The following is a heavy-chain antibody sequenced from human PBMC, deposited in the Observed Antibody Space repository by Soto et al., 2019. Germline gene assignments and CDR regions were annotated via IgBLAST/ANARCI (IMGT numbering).Heavy chain of an antibody. Sequence: QVQLVQSGPEVKRPGASVKVSCKPSGYTFTSYGISWVRQAPGQGLEWMGWISAHNGNTNYAQKVQGRVTMTTDTSTSTAYMERTSLRSDDTAVHYCARSWYSTTRYFDFWGRGTLVTVSS. CDR1: GYTFTSYG. J-gene: IGHJ2*01. CDR2: ISAHNGNT. D-gene: IGHD1-26*01. V-gene: IGHV1-18*01. CDR3: ARSWYSTTRYFDF.